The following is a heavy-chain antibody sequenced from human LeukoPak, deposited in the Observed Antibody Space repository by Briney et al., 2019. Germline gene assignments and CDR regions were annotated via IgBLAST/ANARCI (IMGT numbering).Heavy chain of an antibody. V-gene: IGHV1-2*02. D-gene: IGHD2-2*01. J-gene: IGHJ4*02. CDR1: GYTFTGYY. Sequence: GASVKVSCKASGYTFTGYYMHWVRQAPGQGIEWMGWMNPNSGGTNYARKFQGRVTMTRDTSISTAYMELSRLRSDDTAVYYCARGLQKTLLVVPAAIDPSFFYWGQGTLVTVSS. CDR3: ARGLQKTLLVVPAAIDPSFFY. CDR2: MNPNSGGT.